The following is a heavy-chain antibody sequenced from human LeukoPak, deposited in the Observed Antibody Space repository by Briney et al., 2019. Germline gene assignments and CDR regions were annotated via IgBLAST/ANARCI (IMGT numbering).Heavy chain of an antibody. Sequence: PGGSLRLSCAVSGFTFSDSWMHWVRQAPGKGLVWVSRINSDGSITAYADSVKGRFTISRDNAKNSLYLQMNSLRAEDTAVYYCARESQEPTKYYDFWSGYYRGAWFDPWGQGTLVTVSS. CDR1: GFTFSDSW. D-gene: IGHD3-3*01. CDR3: ARESQEPTKYYDFWSGYYRGAWFDP. CDR2: INSDGSIT. J-gene: IGHJ5*02. V-gene: IGHV3-74*01.